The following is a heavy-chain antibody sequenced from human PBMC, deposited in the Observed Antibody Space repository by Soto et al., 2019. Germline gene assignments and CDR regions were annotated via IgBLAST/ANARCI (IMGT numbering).Heavy chain of an antibody. V-gene: IGHV1-69*01. CDR1: GGTFTSTA. Sequence: QVLLVQSSAEVKKPGSSVKVSCKASGGTFTSTAFSWVRQAPGQGLEWMGGIIPVLGTPNYAQKFQARLTVTADASTTTVHTELSSLRSDDTAVYYCAYSAGLDHLLNYYGLNVWGQGTTVTVSS. CDR3: AYSAGLDHLLNYYGLNV. D-gene: IGHD6-13*01. J-gene: IGHJ6*02. CDR2: IIPVLGTP.